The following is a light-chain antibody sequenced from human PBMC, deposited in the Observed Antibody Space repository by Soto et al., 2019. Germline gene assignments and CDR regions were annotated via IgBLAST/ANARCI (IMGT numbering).Light chain of an antibody. Sequence: QSALTQPASVSGSPGQSITISCTGTSSDVGGYNYVSWYQQHPGKAPKLMIYEVSNRPSGVSNRFSGSKSGNTASLTISGLXAEDEADYYCSSYTSSSTPYVFGSGTNVTVL. CDR3: SSYTSSSTPYV. CDR1: SSDVGGYNY. V-gene: IGLV2-14*01. J-gene: IGLJ1*01. CDR2: EVS.